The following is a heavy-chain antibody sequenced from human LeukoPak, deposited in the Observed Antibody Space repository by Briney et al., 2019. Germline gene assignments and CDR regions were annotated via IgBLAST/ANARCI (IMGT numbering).Heavy chain of an antibody. J-gene: IGHJ4*02. V-gene: IGHV4-34*01. CDR1: DRSFSGSY. D-gene: IGHD4-17*01. CDR2: ITHDGRI. CDR3: ATIYGDYSDFDS. Sequence: SETLSLTCAVYDRSFSGSYWSWIRQPPGEGLEWIGEITHDGRINYSPSLKSRATISVDTSKNQSSLKLSSVTAADSAVYYCATIYGDYSDFDSWGQGTLVTVSS.